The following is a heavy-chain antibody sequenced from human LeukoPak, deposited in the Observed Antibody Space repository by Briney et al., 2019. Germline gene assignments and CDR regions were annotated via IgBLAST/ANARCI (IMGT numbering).Heavy chain of an antibody. V-gene: IGHV1-2*02. CDR1: GYTFTSYA. Sequence: ASVKVSCKASGYTFTSYAMNWVRQAPGQGLEWMRGINPNSGGTNYAQKFQGRVTMTRDTSISTAYMELSRLRSDDTAVYYCARMVARRPWGSQYYFDYWGQGTLVTVSS. CDR2: INPNSGGT. CDR3: ARMVARRPWGSQYYFDY. J-gene: IGHJ4*02. D-gene: IGHD2-15*01.